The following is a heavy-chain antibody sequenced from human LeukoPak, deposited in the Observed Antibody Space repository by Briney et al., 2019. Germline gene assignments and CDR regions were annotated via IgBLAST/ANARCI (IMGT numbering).Heavy chain of an antibody. Sequence: GGSLRLSCAASGFTFSNYWMTWVRQDPGKWLEWVAHVKPDGSEKSYVDSVKGRFTISRDNAQNSLYLQMNSLRAEDTAVYYCARDRGYYVFDYWGQGTLVTVSS. D-gene: IGHD3-22*01. CDR1: GFTFSNYW. CDR2: VKPDGSEK. V-gene: IGHV3-7*01. CDR3: ARDRGYYVFDY. J-gene: IGHJ4*02.